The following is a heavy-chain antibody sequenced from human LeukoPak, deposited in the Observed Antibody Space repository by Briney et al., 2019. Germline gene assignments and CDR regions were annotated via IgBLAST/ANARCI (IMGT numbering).Heavy chain of an antibody. CDR1: GFTFSSYA. CDR2: ISYDGSNK. V-gene: IGHV3-30*01. D-gene: IGHD3-22*01. J-gene: IGHJ4*02. CDR3: ARDYTGIYYDSSGYPDY. Sequence: GGSLRLSCAASGFTFSSYAMHWVRQAPGKGLEWVAVISYDGSNKYYADSVKGRFTISRDNSKNKLYLQMNSLRAEDTAVYYCARDYTGIYYDSSGYPDYWGQGTLVTVSS.